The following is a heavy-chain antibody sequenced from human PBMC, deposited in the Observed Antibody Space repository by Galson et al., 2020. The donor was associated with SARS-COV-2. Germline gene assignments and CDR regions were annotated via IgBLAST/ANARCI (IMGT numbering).Heavy chain of an antibody. V-gene: IGHV5-51*01. CDR3: ARVKTGTLDYFDF. CDR1: GWSLTNYR. J-gene: IGHJ4*02. Sequence: ESLEISRRGSGWSLTNYRLDWVRPIPGKGPELEGVNYPWDSDTRYSPSFQGQVTMSVDKSITTAYLQWNSLKASDIAMYYCARVKTGTLDYFDFWGQGTLVTVSS. D-gene: IGHD7-27*01. CDR2: NYPWDSDT.